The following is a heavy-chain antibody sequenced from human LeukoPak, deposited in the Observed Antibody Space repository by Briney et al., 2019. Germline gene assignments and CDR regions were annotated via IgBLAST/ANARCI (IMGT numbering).Heavy chain of an antibody. CDR3: ARDSHAGAYVY. Sequence: GGSLRLSCAASGFTFSNYAMIWVRQAPGKGLEWVSIISGSGDSTSYADSVKGRFTISRDNSKNTLYLQLNSLRAEDSAVYYCARDSHAGAYVYWGQGTLVTVSS. D-gene: IGHD4/OR15-4a*01. J-gene: IGHJ4*02. V-gene: IGHV3-23*01. CDR2: ISGSGDST. CDR1: GFTFSNYA.